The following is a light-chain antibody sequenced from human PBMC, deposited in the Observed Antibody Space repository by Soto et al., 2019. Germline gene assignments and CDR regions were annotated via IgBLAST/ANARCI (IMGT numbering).Light chain of an antibody. J-gene: IGKJ1*01. Sequence: EIVMTQSPATLSLSPGESATLSCRASQSVSSDLAWYQQKPGQAPRLLIYGASTRATGVPDRFSGSGSGTEFTLTISRLESEDFAVYYCQQYGSSPGTFGQGTKVDIK. V-gene: IGKV3-20*01. CDR2: GAS. CDR3: QQYGSSPGT. CDR1: QSVSSD.